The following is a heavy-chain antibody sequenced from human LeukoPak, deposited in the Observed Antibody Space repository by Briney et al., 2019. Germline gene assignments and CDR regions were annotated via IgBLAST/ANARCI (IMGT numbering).Heavy chain of an antibody. CDR1: GFTFSSYG. D-gene: IGHD1-26*01. CDR2: ISYDGSDK. CDR3: ARDPYSGNYGNYYYYYMDV. J-gene: IGHJ6*03. Sequence: PGGSLRLSCAASGFTFSSYGMHWVRQAPGKGLEWVAVISYDGSDKYYTDSVKGRFTISRDNSENSLYLQMNSLGPEDTAVYYCARDPYSGNYGNYYYYYMDVWGKGTTVTISS. V-gene: IGHV3-30*03.